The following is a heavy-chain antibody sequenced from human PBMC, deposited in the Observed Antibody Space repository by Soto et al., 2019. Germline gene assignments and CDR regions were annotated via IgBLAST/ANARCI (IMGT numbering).Heavy chain of an antibody. Sequence: SETLSLTCTVSGGSISSSSYYWGWIRQPPGKGLEWIGSIYYSGSTYYNPSLKSRVTISVDTSKNQFSLKLSSVTAADTAVYYCARHRGGTSHYDFSRRCRRAMDVWGKGTTVTVSS. CDR1: GGSISSSSYY. D-gene: IGHD3-3*01. V-gene: IGHV4-39*01. J-gene: IGHJ6*04. CDR2: IYYSGST. CDR3: ARHRGGTSHYDFSRRCRRAMDV.